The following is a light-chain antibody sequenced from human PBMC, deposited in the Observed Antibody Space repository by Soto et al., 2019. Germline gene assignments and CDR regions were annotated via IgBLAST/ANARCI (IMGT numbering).Light chain of an antibody. V-gene: IGKV4-1*01. CDR1: RSVLYKSNNKNH. CDR2: WAS. J-gene: IGKJ4*01. Sequence: DIVMTQSPDSLAVSLGERATMNCKCSRSVLYKSNNKNHLAWYQQKPGQPPQLIIYWASTRESGVPERFSGSGSGTDFTLTISSLEAEDVAFYWCQQYFDVPFTFGGGPKVDI. CDR3: QQYFDVPFT.